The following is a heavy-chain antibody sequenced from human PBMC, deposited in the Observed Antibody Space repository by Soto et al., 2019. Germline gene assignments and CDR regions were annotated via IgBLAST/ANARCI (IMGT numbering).Heavy chain of an antibody. Sequence: PSETLPLTCTVSGGSISSRSYYWGWIRQPPGKGLEWIGSIYYSGSTYYNPSLKSRVTISVDTSKNQFSLKLSSVTAADTAVYYCVSGQLTRNWFDPWGQGTLVTVSS. V-gene: IGHV4-39*01. CDR3: VSGQLTRNWFDP. D-gene: IGHD6-6*01. J-gene: IGHJ5*02. CDR2: IYYSGST. CDR1: GGSISSRSYY.